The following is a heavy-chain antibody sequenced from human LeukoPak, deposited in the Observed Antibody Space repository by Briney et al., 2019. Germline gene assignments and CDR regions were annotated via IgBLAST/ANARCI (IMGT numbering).Heavy chain of an antibody. D-gene: IGHD5-18*01. V-gene: IGHV4-31*03. Sequence: SETLSLTCTVSGGSISSGGYYWSWIRQHPGTGLEWIGYIYHSGSTYYNPSLKSRVTISADTSKNQFSLKVSSVTAADTAVYYCAIEDDTAMVLDYWGQGILVTVSS. CDR2: IYHSGST. CDR1: GGSISSGGYY. CDR3: AIEDDTAMVLDY. J-gene: IGHJ4*02.